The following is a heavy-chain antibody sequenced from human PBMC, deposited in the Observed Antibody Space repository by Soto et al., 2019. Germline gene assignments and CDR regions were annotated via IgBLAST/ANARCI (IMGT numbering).Heavy chain of an antibody. J-gene: IGHJ4*02. Sequence: GGSLRLSCAASGFTFSSYAMSWVRQAPGKGLEWVSAISGSGGSTYYADSVKGRFTISRDNSKNTLYLQMNSLRAEDTALYYCAKDENYDFWSGFLDYWGQGTLVTVSS. CDR2: ISGSGGST. CDR3: AKDENYDFWSGFLDY. CDR1: GFTFSSYA. V-gene: IGHV3-23*01. D-gene: IGHD3-3*01.